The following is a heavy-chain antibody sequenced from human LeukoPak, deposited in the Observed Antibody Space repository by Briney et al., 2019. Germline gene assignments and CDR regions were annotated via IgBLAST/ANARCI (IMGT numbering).Heavy chain of an antibody. Sequence: PSETLSLTCTVSGGSISSYYWNWIRQPPGKGLEWIGYIYNSGSTNNNPSLKSRVTISVDTSKNQFSLKLSSVTAADTAVYYCARHLRGAWRSSGVFGYWGQGTLVTVSS. CDR2: IYNSGST. CDR3: ARHLRGAWRSSGVFGY. CDR1: GGSISSYY. V-gene: IGHV4-59*08. D-gene: IGHD3-22*01. J-gene: IGHJ4*02.